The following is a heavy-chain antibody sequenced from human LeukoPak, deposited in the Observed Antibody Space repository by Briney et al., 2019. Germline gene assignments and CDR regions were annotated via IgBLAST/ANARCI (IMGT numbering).Heavy chain of an antibody. CDR3: AKGLFDWQRYYYYYYYGMDV. J-gene: IGHJ6*04. CDR1: GFTFSNYG. V-gene: IGHV3-30*18. CDR2: ISYDGSNK. D-gene: IGHD3-9*01. Sequence: GGSLRLSCAASGFTFSNYGMHWVRQAPGKGLEWVAVISYDGSNKYYADSVKGRFTISRDNSKNTLYLQMNSLRAEDTAVYYCAKGLFDWQRYYYYYYYGMDVWGKGTTVTVSS.